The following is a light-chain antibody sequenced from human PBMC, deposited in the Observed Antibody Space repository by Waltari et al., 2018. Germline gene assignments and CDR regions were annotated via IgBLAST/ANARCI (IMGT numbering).Light chain of an antibody. CDR1: QSLLESDGKTY. V-gene: IGKV2-29*02. CDR3: MQGIHLPLT. CDR2: DVS. J-gene: IGKJ4*01. Sequence: ETVMTQTPVSLSVTPGQPASMSCKSSQSLLESDGKTYLHWSLQKPGQSPQLLIYDVSSRFSGVPDRFSGSGSGTDFTLRISRVEAEDVGVYYCMQGIHLPLTFGGGTKVEMK.